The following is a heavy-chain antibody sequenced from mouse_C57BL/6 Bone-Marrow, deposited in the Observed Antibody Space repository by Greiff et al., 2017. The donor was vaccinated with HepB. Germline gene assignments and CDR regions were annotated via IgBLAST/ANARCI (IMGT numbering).Heavy chain of an antibody. Sequence: VQVVESGPELVKPGASVKISCKASGYAFSSSWMNWVKQRPGKGLEWIGRIYPGDGDTNYNGKFKGKATLTADKSSSTAYMQLSSLTSEDSAVYFCARLFYPSYWGQGTTLTVSS. CDR3: ARLFYPSY. J-gene: IGHJ2*01. CDR1: GYAFSSSW. V-gene: IGHV1-82*01. CDR2: IYPGDGDT. D-gene: IGHD1-1*01.